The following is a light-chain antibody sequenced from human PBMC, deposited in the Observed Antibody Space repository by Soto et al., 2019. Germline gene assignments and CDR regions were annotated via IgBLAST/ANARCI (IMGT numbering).Light chain of an antibody. Sequence: IPITQSPSSLSSSVGDRVTLTFRASQSISFWLNWYQQKPRKAPQVVISGASPLQSAVPLRFSGSGSGTDFSLTISSLQPEDFATYYCQQTYDFPLTFGGGTKVDIK. V-gene: IGKV1-39*01. J-gene: IGKJ4*01. CDR2: GAS. CDR1: QSISFW. CDR3: QQTYDFPLT.